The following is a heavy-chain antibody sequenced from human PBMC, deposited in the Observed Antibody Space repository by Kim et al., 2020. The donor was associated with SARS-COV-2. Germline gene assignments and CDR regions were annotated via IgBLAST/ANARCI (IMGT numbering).Heavy chain of an antibody. J-gene: IGHJ4*02. Sequence: SETLSLTCAVYGGSFSGYYWSWIRQPPGKGLEWIGEINHSGSTNYNPSLKSRVTILVDTSKNQFSLKLSSVTAADTAVYYCACARLYSSSWYEPLGYWGQGTLVTVSS. CDR1: GGSFSGYY. V-gene: IGHV4-34*01. CDR3: ACARLYSSSWYEPLGY. CDR2: INHSGST. D-gene: IGHD6-13*01.